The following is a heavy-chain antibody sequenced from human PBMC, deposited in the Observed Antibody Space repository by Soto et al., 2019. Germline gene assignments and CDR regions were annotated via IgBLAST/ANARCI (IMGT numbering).Heavy chain of an antibody. J-gene: IGHJ4*02. CDR1: GFTFSTYG. D-gene: IGHD3-22*01. V-gene: IGHV3-30*03. CDR3: ASSSPESSGYYGGTIDY. CDR2: ISNDGSKK. Sequence: QVQLVESGGGVVQPGRSLRLSCSASGFTFSTYGMHWVRQAPGKGLEWVAVISNDGSKKYHGDPVKGRFTISRDNSKNTLYLEMSGLRAEDTAVYYCASSSPESSGYYGGTIDYWGQGTLVTVSS.